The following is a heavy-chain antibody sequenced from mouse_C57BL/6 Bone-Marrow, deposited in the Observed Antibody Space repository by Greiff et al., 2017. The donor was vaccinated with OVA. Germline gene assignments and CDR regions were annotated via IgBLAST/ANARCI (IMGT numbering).Heavy chain of an antibody. CDR3: ARRDYYGSSHWYFDV. D-gene: IGHD1-1*01. Sequence: EVQLVESGGGLVKPGGSLKLSCAASGFTFSSYAMSWVRQTPEKRLEWVATISDGGSYTYYPDNVKGRFTISRDNAKNNLYLQMSHLKSEDTAMYYGARRDYYGSSHWYFDVWGTGTTVTVSS. J-gene: IGHJ1*03. CDR1: GFTFSSYA. CDR2: ISDGGSYT. V-gene: IGHV5-4*01.